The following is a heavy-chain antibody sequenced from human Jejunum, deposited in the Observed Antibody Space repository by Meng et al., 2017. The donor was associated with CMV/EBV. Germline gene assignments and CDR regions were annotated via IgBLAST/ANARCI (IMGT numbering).Heavy chain of an antibody. CDR2: IRYDGSKT. V-gene: IGHV3-30*02. J-gene: IGHJ4*02. Sequence: GMHWVRQAPGKGLEWVAFIRYDGSKTHYADSVKGRFIISRDQSKNTLYLQMNSLRAEDTAVYYCARDDSRAYSSSWYYFDYWGQGTLVTVSS. CDR3: ARDDSRAYSSSWYYFDY. D-gene: IGHD6-13*01. CDR1: G.